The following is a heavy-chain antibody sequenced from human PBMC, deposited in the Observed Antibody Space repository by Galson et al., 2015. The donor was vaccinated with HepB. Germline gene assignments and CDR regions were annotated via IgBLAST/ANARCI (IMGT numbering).Heavy chain of an antibody. CDR1: GFTFRTYT. Sequence: SLRLSCAASGFTFRTYTFHWFRQAPGKGLEWVALISSDGSKNNYADSARGRFTFSRDNSWNTVYLQMSSLRPEDTAVYYCARAENCGGGECWLVDSWGLGTLVTVSS. CDR3: ARAENCGGGECWLVDS. CDR2: ISSDGSKN. D-gene: IGHD2-21*01. J-gene: IGHJ5*01. V-gene: IGHV3-30*04.